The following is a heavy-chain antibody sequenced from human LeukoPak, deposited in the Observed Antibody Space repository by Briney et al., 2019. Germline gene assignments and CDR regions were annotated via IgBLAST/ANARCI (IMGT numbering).Heavy chain of an antibody. Sequence: GGSLKLSCAASGFTFSSYSMNWVRQAPGKGLQWVSSISSSSSYIYYADSVKGRFTISRDNAKNSLYLQMNSLRGEDTAVYYCARGDGATPPDAFDIWGQGTMVTVSS. CDR2: ISSSSSYI. D-gene: IGHD3-10*01. V-gene: IGHV3-21*01. CDR1: GFTFSSYS. CDR3: ARGDGATPPDAFDI. J-gene: IGHJ3*02.